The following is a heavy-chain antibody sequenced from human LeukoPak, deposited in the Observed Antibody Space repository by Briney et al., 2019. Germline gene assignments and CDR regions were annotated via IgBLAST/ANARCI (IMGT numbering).Heavy chain of an antibody. V-gene: IGHV1-2*06. D-gene: IGHD2-8*01. J-gene: IGHJ5*01. CDR2: INPNSGGT. CDR3: ARSYCSNGVCCKEGSGWFDS. CDR1: GYTFTGYY. Sequence: ASVKVSCKASGYTFTGYYMHWVRQAPGQGLEWMGRINPNSGGTNYAQKFQGRFTMTTDTSTSTAYMELRSLRSDDTAVYYCARSYCSNGVCCKEGSGWFDSWGQGTLVTVSS.